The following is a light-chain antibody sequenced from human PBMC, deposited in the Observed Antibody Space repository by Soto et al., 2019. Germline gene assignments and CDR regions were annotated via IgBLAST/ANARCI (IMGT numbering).Light chain of an antibody. CDR2: DVT. CDR1: NSDVGDYKY. V-gene: IGLV2-14*01. CDR3: SSYTSSSSYV. Sequence: QSVLTQPASVSGSPGQSITISCTGTNSDVGDYKYVSWYQQHPDEAPKLIIYDVTNRPSGISNRFSGSKSGNTASLTISGLQAEDEADYYCSSYTSSSSYVFGTGTKVTVL. J-gene: IGLJ1*01.